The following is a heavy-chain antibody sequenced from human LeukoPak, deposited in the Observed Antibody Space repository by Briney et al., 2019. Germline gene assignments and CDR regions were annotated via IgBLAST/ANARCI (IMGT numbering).Heavy chain of an antibody. CDR1: GYTFTAYY. Sequence: GASVKVSCKASGYTFTAYYMHWVRQAPGQGLEWMGWLNPNSGGTKYAQKFQGRVTMTTDASTNTAYMELRSLTYDDTAMYYCAREPIPRGRGSGWYSSLDNWGQGTLVTVSS. V-gene: IGHV1-2*02. D-gene: IGHD6-19*01. CDR3: AREPIPRGRGSGWYSSLDN. J-gene: IGHJ4*02. CDR2: LNPNSGGT.